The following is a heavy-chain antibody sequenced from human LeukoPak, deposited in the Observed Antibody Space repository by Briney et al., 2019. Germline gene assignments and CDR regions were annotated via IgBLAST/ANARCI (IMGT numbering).Heavy chain of an antibody. D-gene: IGHD3-22*01. CDR3: ARRYYYDSRGYGYYFDY. CDR1: GGSISSSSYY. Sequence: SETLSLTCTVSGGSISSSSYYWGWIRQPPGRGLEWIGNIYFSGTTYYNPSLKSRVTISVNTSKNQFSLRPSSVTAADTAVYYCARRYYYDSRGYGYYFDYWGQGILVTVSS. J-gene: IGHJ4*02. V-gene: IGHV4-39*01. CDR2: IYFSGTT.